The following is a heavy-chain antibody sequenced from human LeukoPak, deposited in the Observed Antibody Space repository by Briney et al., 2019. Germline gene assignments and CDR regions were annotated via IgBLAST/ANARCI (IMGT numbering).Heavy chain of an antibody. CDR3: AKAEGPYGDYDAFDI. J-gene: IGHJ3*02. CDR1: GFTFSSYE. CDR2: ISSSGSTI. Sequence: PGGSLRLSCAASGFTFSSYEMNWVRQAPGKGLEWVSYISSSGSTIYYADSVKGRFTISRDNSKNTLYLQMNSLRAEDTAVYYCAKAEGPYGDYDAFDIWGQGTMVTVSS. D-gene: IGHD4-17*01. V-gene: IGHV3-48*03.